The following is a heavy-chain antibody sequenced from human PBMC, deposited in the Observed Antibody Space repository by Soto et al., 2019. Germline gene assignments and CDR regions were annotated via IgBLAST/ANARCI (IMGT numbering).Heavy chain of an antibody. CDR1: GASINNNDYY. CDR3: ARMSYFYDKWYFDL. Sequence: SETLSLTCTVSGASINNNDYYWSWIRQAPGKGLEWIGYVYYSGTTDYIPSLKSRLSMSIDKSQNQFTLKLNSVTAADTATYYCARMSYFYDKWYFDLWGRGTLVTVSS. J-gene: IGHJ2*01. D-gene: IGHD3-22*01. V-gene: IGHV4-30-4*01. CDR2: VYYSGTT.